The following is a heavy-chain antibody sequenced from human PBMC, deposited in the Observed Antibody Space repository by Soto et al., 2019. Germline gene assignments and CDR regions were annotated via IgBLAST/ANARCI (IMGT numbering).Heavy chain of an antibody. CDR3: AKRDPYMPEVPFDY. CDR2: IYHSGNS. J-gene: IGHJ4*02. D-gene: IGHD2-2*01. Sequence: QVQLQESGPGLVKPSGTLSLTCAVSGGSISSSNWWSWVRQPPGRGLEWIGEIYHSGNSNYNPSLKSRVALSVDKSKTQCSLNLTSVTAADAAVYYCAKRDPYMPEVPFDYWGQGTLVTVPS. V-gene: IGHV4-4*02. CDR1: GGSISSSNW.